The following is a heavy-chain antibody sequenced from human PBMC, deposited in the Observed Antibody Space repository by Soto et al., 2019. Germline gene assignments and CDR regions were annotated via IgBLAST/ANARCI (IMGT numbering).Heavy chain of an antibody. D-gene: IGHD4-17*01. Sequence: ASVKVSCKASGYTFTGHFMHWVRQAPGQGFEWMGWINPNNGGTNYVQRFQGRVSMTRDTSISTAYMELSRLTSDDTAVYYCARDDYGGNSGVLVDFWGQGTLVTVSS. V-gene: IGHV1-2*02. CDR3: ARDDYGGNSGVLVDF. CDR2: INPNNGGT. J-gene: IGHJ4*02. CDR1: GYTFTGHF.